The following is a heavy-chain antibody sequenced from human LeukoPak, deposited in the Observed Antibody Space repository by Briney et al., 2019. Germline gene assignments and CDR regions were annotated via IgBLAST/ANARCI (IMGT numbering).Heavy chain of an antibody. CDR2: ISSSSAYT. CDR3: ARGGRNGYFDY. Sequence: GGSLRLSCADSGFIFSVYYMMCIRQAPGKGLEWVSYISSSSAYTNYAVSVKGRFTISRDNAKNSLYLQMNTLRAEDTAVYYCARGGRNGYFDYCGQGTLVTVSS. J-gene: IGHJ4*02. V-gene: IGHV3-11*06. CDR1: GFIFSVYY.